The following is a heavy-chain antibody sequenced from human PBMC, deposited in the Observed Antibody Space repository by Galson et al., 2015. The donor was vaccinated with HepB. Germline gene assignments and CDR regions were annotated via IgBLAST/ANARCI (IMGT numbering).Heavy chain of an antibody. CDR1: GYTFINYD. V-gene: IGHV1-46*01. D-gene: IGHD4-17*01. Sequence: SVKVSCKASGYTFINYDIHWIRQAPGQGLEWMGMLNPRGGNTTIAQKFQGRVTMTTGTSTTTVYMELSSLTSDDTALYYCARDRFADYAVKWFDPWGQGTLVTVSS. CDR3: ARDRFADYAVKWFDP. CDR2: LNPRGGNT. J-gene: IGHJ5*02.